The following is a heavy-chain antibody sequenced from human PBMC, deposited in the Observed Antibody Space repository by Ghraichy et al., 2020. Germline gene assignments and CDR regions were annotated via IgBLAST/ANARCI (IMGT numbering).Heavy chain of an antibody. D-gene: IGHD6-13*01. CDR1: SGSISSYY. CDR2: IHYSGST. CDR3: AASSSGNFDY. Sequence: SETLSLTCTVSSGSISSYYWSWIRQPPGKGLEWIGYIHYSGSTNYNPSLKSRVTISVDTSKNQFSLSLSSVTAADTAVYYCAASSSGNFDYWGQGTLVTVSS. J-gene: IGHJ4*02. V-gene: IGHV4-59*01.